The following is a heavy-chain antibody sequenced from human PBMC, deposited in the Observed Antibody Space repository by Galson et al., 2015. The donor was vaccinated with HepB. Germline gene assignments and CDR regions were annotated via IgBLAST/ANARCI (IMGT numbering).Heavy chain of an antibody. CDR2: ISGSGGST. CDR3: AKAAYYDILTGNHWFDP. J-gene: IGHJ5*02. V-gene: IGHV3-23*01. Sequence: SLRLSCAASGFTFSSYAMSWVRQAPGKGLEWVSAISGSGGSTYYADSVKGRFTISRDNSKNTLYLQMNSLRAEDTAVYYCAKAAYYDILTGNHWFDPWGQGTLVTVSS. D-gene: IGHD3-9*01. CDR1: GFTFSSYA.